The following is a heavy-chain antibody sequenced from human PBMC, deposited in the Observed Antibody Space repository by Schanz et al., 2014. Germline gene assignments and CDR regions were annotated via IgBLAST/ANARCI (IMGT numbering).Heavy chain of an antibody. D-gene: IGHD6-13*01. CDR2: NNPNSGGT. CDR1: GHPFTAYY. V-gene: IGHV1-2*06. Sequence: QVQLVQSGAEVKKPGASVKVSCKASGHPFTAYYMHWVRQAPGQGLEWMGRNNPNSGGTNYAENFQGRVTMTRDTSTSTVYMELSRLTSDDTALYYCARDGHSSIWDSYYFYGLDVWGQGTTVTVSS. CDR3: ARDGHSSIWDSYYFYGLDV. J-gene: IGHJ6*02.